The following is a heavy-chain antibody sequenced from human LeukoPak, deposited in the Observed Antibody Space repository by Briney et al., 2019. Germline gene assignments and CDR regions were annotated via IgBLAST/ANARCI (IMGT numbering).Heavy chain of an antibody. CDR3: AREICYWGTSRPEPYYYYYMDV. V-gene: IGHV1-46*01. CDR1: GYTFTSYY. D-gene: IGHD1-14*01. Sequence: ASVKVSCKASGYTFTSYYMHWVRQAPGQGLEWMGIINPSGGSTSYAQKFQGRVTMTRDTSTSTVYMELSSLRSEDTAVYYCAREICYWGTSRPEPYYYYYMDVWGKGTTVTISS. J-gene: IGHJ6*03. CDR2: INPSGGST.